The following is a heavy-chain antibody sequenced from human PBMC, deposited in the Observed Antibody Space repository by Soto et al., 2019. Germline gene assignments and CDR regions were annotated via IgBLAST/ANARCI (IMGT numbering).Heavy chain of an antibody. CDR3: ARGLYSSGWPFDY. D-gene: IGHD6-19*01. V-gene: IGHV1-69*13. J-gene: IGHJ4*02. Sequence: SVKVSCKASGCTFSSYAISCVRQAPGQGLEWMGGIIPIFGTANYAQKFQGRVTITADESTSTAYMELSSLRSEDTAVYYCARGLYSSGWPFDYWGQGTLVTVSS. CDR2: IIPIFGTA. CDR1: GCTFSSYA.